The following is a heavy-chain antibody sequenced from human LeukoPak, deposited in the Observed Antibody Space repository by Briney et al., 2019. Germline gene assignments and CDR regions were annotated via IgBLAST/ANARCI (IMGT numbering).Heavy chain of an antibody. CDR2: IYSGGRS. D-gene: IGHD2-15*01. J-gene: IGHJ6*03. CDR1: GFTVSSNY. Sequence: PGGSLRLSCAASGFTVSSNYMSWVRQAPGKGLEWVSVIYSGGRSYYADSVKGRFTISRDNSKNTLYLQTNSLRAEDTAVYYCARVVRYCSGGNCYSGGLGYMDVWGKGTRSPSP. CDR3: ARVVRYCSGGNCYSGGLGYMDV. V-gene: IGHV3-53*01.